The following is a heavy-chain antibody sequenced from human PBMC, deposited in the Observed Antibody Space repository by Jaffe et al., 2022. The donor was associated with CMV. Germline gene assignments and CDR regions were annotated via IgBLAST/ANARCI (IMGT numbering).Heavy chain of an antibody. D-gene: IGHD3-22*01. V-gene: IGHV3-30*18. J-gene: IGHJ2*01. CDR2: ISYDGSNK. CDR3: AKDNPFGYDSSGYYLGWYFDL. CDR1: GFTFSSYG. Sequence: QVQLVESGGGVVQPGRSLRLSCAASGFTFSSYGMHWVRQAPGKGLEWVAVISYDGSNKYYADSVKGRFTISRDNSKNTLYLQMNSLRAEDTAVYYCAKDNPFGYDSSGYYLGWYFDLWGRGTLVTVSS.